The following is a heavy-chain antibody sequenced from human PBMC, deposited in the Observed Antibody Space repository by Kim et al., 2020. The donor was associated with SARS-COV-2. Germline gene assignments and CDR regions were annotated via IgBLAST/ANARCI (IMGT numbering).Heavy chain of an antibody. V-gene: IGHV3-21*01. Sequence: GGSLRLSCAASGFTFSSYSMNWVRQAPGKGLEWVSSISSSSSYIYYADSVKGRFTISRDNAKNSLYLQMNSLRAEDTAVYYCARDMEEDLSYYYDSSGYTTPDYWGQGTLVTVSS. CDR2: ISSSSSYI. D-gene: IGHD3-22*01. J-gene: IGHJ4*02. CDR3: ARDMEEDLSYYYDSSGYTTPDY. CDR1: GFTFSSYS.